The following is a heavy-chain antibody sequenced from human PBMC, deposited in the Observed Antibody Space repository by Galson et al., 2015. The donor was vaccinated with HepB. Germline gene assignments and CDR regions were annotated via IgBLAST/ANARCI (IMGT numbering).Heavy chain of an antibody. CDR1: GFTFSSYG. CDR2: ISYDGSNK. V-gene: IGHV3-30*18. Sequence: SLRLSCAASGFTFSSYGMHWVRQAPGKGLEWVAVISYDGSNKYYADSVKGRFTISRDNSKNTLYLQMNSLRAEDTAVYYCAKKYCSSTSCHYYYGMDVWGQGTTVTVSS. J-gene: IGHJ6*02. CDR3: AKKYCSSTSCHYYYGMDV. D-gene: IGHD2-2*01.